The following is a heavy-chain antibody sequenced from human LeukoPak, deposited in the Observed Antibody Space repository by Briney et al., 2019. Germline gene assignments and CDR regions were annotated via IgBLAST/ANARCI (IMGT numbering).Heavy chain of an antibody. D-gene: IGHD4-17*01. V-gene: IGHV3-30-3*01. CDR3: AKAGGYGDYGHWYFDL. CDR2: ISYDGSNK. CDR1: GFTFSSYA. Sequence: GRSLRLSCAASGFTFSSYAMHWVRQAPGKGLEWVAVISYDGSNKYYADSVKGRFTISRDNSKNTLYLQMSSLRAEDTAIYYCAKAGGYGDYGHWYFDLWGRGTLVTVSS. J-gene: IGHJ2*01.